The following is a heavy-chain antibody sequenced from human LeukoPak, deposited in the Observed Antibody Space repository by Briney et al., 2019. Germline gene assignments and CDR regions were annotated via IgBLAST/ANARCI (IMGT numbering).Heavy chain of an antibody. Sequence: ASVKVSCKVSGYTLTELSMHWVRQAPGKGLEWMGGFDPEDGETIYAQKFQGRVTMTEDTSTDTAYMELSSLRSEDTAVYYCATWGSSGWYLSWVDYWGQGTLVTVPS. CDR2: FDPEDGET. CDR1: GYTLTELS. CDR3: ATWGSSGWYLSWVDY. D-gene: IGHD6-19*01. V-gene: IGHV1-24*01. J-gene: IGHJ4*02.